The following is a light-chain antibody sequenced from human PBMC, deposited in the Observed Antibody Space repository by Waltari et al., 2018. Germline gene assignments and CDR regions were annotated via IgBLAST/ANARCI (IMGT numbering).Light chain of an antibody. Sequence: QSVLTQPPSASGTPGQRVTISCSGTRSNIGSNYLYWYQQLPGTAPKLLIYGNNQRPSGVPDRFSGSKSGTSASLAISGLRSEDEADYYCQVWDDNSEQVIFGGGSKLTVL. J-gene: IGLJ2*01. V-gene: IGLV1-47*01. CDR3: QVWDDNSEQVI. CDR1: RSNIGSNY. CDR2: GNN.